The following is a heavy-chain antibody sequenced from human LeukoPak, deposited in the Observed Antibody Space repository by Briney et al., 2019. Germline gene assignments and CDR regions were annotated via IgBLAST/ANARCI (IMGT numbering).Heavy chain of an antibody. CDR3: ARETSQKGAHYMDV. CDR1: GGSILSSSYY. CDR2: IYYSGNT. Sequence: PSETLSLTCTVSGGSILSSSYYWGWIRQPPGKGLEWIGSIYYSGNTDYNPSLKSRVTISVETSKNQFSLKLSSVTAADTAVYYCARETSQKGAHYMDVWGKGTTVTISS. D-gene: IGHD3-16*01. J-gene: IGHJ6*03. V-gene: IGHV4-39*07.